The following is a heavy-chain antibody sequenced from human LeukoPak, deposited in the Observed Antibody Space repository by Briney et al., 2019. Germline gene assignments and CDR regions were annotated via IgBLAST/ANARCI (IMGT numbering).Heavy chain of an antibody. CDR1: NGSISNYY. J-gene: IGHJ4*02. V-gene: IGHV4-59*08. CDR2: IYYSGST. CDR3: ARHLIMFDLFVY. D-gene: IGHD3-9*01. Sequence: PSETLSLTCTVSNGSISNYYWSWIRQPPGKGLEWVGYIYYSGSTKYKPSLKSRVTISVDTSKNQFSLKLSSVTAADTAVYFCARHLIMFDLFVYWGQGPLVTVSS.